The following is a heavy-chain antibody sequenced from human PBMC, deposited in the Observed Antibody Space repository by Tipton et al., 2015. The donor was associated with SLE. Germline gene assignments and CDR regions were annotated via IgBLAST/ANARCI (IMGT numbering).Heavy chain of an antibody. J-gene: IGHJ6*03. D-gene: IGHD3-3*01. CDR3: AREGIGGHSTTIFGVVNYYYYYMDV. Sequence: SLRLSCAASGFTFSSYAMHWVRQAPGKGLEWVAVISYDGSNKYYADSVKGRFTISRDNSKNTLYLQMNSLRAEDTAVYYCAREGIGGHSTTIFGVVNYYYYYMDVWGNGTTVTVSS. CDR1: GFTFSSYA. CDR2: ISYDGSNK. V-gene: IGHV3-30-3*01.